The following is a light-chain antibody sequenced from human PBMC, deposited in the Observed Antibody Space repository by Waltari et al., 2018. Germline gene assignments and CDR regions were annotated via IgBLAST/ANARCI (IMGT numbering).Light chain of an antibody. CDR2: DAY. V-gene: IGKV3D-15*01. Sequence: EIVMTQSPATLSVSPGERVTLSCWASQRVSSNLAWYQQKPGQGPSLLIYDAYTRAPGIPARFSGSGSGTEFTLTISSLTSEDFAIYYCQQYINWPSFTFGPGTKVDIK. CDR3: QQYINWPSFT. J-gene: IGKJ3*01. CDR1: QRVSSN.